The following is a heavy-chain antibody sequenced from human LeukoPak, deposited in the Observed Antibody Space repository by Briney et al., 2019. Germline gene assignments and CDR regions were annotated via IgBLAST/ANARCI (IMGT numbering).Heavy chain of an antibody. V-gene: IGHV2-70*11. CDR2: IDWDDDK. CDR3: ARILTTVTHDAFDI. CDR1: GFSLSTSGMC. J-gene: IGHJ3*02. D-gene: IGHD4-17*01. Sequence: SGPALVKSTQTLTLTCTFSGFSLSTSGMCVSWIRQPPGKALEWLARIDWDDDKYYSTSLKTRLTISKDASKNQVVLTMTNMDPVDTATYYCARILTTVTHDAFDIWGQGTMVTVSS.